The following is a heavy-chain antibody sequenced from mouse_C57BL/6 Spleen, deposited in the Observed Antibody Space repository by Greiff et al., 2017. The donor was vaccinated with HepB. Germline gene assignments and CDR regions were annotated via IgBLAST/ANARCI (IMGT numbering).Heavy chain of an antibody. Sequence: QVQLQQSGAELARPGASVKLSCKASGYTFTSYGISWVKQRTGQGLEWIGEIYPRSGNTYYNEKFKGKATLTADKSSSTAYMELRSLTSEDSAVYFCARGGYGSSPSRDMDYWGQGTSVTVSS. V-gene: IGHV1-81*01. J-gene: IGHJ4*01. CDR3: ARGGYGSSPSRDMDY. D-gene: IGHD1-1*01. CDR2: IYPRSGNT. CDR1: GYTFTSYG.